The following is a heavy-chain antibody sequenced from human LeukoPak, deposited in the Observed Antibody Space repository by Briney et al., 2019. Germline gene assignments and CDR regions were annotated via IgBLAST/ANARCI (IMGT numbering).Heavy chain of an antibody. Sequence: ASVKVSCKASGYTFTGYYMHWVRQAPGQGLEWMGWINPNSGGTNYAQKFQGRVTMTRDTSISTAYMELSRLRSDDTAVYYCARAEHYDILTGYAAFDYWGRGTLVTVSS. J-gene: IGHJ4*02. V-gene: IGHV1-2*02. CDR3: ARAEHYDILTGYAAFDY. D-gene: IGHD3-9*01. CDR2: INPNSGGT. CDR1: GYTFTGYY.